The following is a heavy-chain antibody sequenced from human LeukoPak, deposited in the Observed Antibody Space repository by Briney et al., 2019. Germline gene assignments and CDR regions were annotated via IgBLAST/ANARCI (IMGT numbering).Heavy chain of an antibody. CDR1: GFTFSNAW. CDR2: IKSKTDGGST. D-gene: IGHD3-16*01. V-gene: IGHV3-15*01. CDR3: TTDRYPDFMTLRYYFDY. Sequence: PGGSLRLSCAASGFTFSNAWMSWVRQAPGKGREWVGRIKSKTDGGSTDYAPPVKGRFPISREDSKNTLYLQMNSLKTEDTAVYYCTTDRYPDFMTLRYYFDYWGQGTLVTVSS. J-gene: IGHJ4*02.